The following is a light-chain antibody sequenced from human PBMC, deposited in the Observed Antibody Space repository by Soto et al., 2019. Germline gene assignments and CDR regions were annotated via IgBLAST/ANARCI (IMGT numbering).Light chain of an antibody. J-gene: IGLJ3*02. Sequence: QSVLTQPPSASGTPGQRVTISCSGSNSNFGRNTVNWYQQFQGAAPHILMHSDNERPSGVADRFSGARSGTSASPAISGLQSADEADYYCSAWDESPNVPVFGGGTKLTVL. CDR3: SAWDESPNVPV. V-gene: IGLV1-44*01. CDR2: SDN. CDR1: NSNFGRNT.